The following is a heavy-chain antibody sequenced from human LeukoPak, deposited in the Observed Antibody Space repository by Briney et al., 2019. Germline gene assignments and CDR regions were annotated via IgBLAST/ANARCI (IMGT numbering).Heavy chain of an antibody. CDR3: AKSHTSTSWGGWFDP. CDR2: IYSGGST. D-gene: IGHD2-2*01. CDR1: GFTVSSNY. Sequence: GGSLRLSCAASGFTVSSNYMSWVRQAPGKGLEWVSVIYSGGSTYYADSVKGRFTISRDNAKNSLYLQMNSLRAEDTALYYCAKSHTSTSWGGWFDPWGQGTLVTVSS. V-gene: IGHV3-53*05. J-gene: IGHJ5*02.